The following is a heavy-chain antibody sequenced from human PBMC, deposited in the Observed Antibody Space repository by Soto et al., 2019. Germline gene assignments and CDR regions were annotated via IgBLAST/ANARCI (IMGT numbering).Heavy chain of an antibody. D-gene: IGHD2-2*01. V-gene: IGHV5-51*01. CDR2: IYPGDSDT. J-gene: IGHJ6*02. Sequence: GESLKISCKGSGYSFTSYWIGWVRQMPGKGLEWMGIIYPGDSDTRYSPSFQGQVTISADKSISTAYLQWSSLKASDTAMYYCARHRGQLLYYYGMDVWGQGTTVTVSS. CDR1: GYSFTSYW. CDR3: ARHRGQLLYYYGMDV.